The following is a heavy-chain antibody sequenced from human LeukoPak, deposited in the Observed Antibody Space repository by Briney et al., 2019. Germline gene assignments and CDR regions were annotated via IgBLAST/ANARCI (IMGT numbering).Heavy chain of an antibody. CDR3: ARVRPSNINLPYWYFDL. V-gene: IGHV3-7*03. D-gene: IGHD1-14*01. CDR1: RFTFSNYW. Sequence: PGGSLRLSCAASRFTFSNYWMSWVRQPPGKGLEWVANIKKDGREKYYVDSVKGRFTISRDNAKNSLYLQMNSLRAEDTAVYYCARVRPSNINLPYWYFDLWGRGALVTVSS. CDR2: IKKDGREK. J-gene: IGHJ2*01.